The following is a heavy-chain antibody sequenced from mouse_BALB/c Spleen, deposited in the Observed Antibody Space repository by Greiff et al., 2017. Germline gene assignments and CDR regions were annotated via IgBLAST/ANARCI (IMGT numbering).Heavy chain of an antibody. J-gene: IGHJ3*01. CDR3: ARHDDYDLFAY. V-gene: IGHV5-6-2*01. CDR2: INSNGGST. D-gene: IGHD2-4*01. Sequence: EVKLVESGGGLVKLGGSLKLSCAASGFTFSSYYMSWVRQTPEKRLELVAAINSNGGSTYYPDTVKGRFTISRDNAKNTLYLQMSSLKSEDTALYYCARHDDYDLFAYWGQGTLVTVSA. CDR1: GFTFSSYY.